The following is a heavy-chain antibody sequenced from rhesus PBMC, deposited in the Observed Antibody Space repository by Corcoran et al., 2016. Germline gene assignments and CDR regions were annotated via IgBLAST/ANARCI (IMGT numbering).Heavy chain of an antibody. D-gene: IGHD2-27*01. CDR3: ARMKYCSGIYCYLPGY. J-gene: IGHJ4*01. Sequence: QLQLQESGPGLVKPSEPLSLTCAVSGGSIRSHWCSWTRQPPGKGLEWIGRISGSGGSTTYNPSLKSRVTISTDTSKNQLSLKLISVTAADTAVYYCARMKYCSGIYCYLPGYWGQGVLVTVSS. CDR1: GGSIRSHW. V-gene: IGHV4-173*01. CDR2: ISGSGGST.